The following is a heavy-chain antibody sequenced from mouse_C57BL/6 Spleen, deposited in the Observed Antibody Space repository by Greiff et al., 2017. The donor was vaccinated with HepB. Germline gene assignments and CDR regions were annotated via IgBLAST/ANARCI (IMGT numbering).Heavy chain of an antibody. J-gene: IGHJ2*01. CDR3: TRDYYGSSYLYYFDY. CDR1: GYTFTDYE. CDR2: IDPETGGT. D-gene: IGHD1-1*01. V-gene: IGHV1-15*01. Sequence: QVQLQQSGAELVRPGASVTLSCKASGYTFTDYEMHWVKQTPVHGLEWIGAIDPETGGTAYNQKFKGKAILTADKSSSTAYMELRSLTSEDSAVYYCTRDYYGSSYLYYFDYWGQVTTLTVSS.